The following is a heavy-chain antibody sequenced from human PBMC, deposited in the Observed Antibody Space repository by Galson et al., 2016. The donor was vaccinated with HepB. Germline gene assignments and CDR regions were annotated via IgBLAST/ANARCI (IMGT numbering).Heavy chain of an antibody. CDR3: ARSPGNWGVHFDL. CDR1: GFSLNTGGMC. D-gene: IGHD7-27*01. V-gene: IGHV2-70*20. Sequence: PALVKPTQTLTLTCTFSGFSLNTGGMCVGWVRQSPGRALEWLALIDWDDDKYYTTSLKTRLTISKDTSKNQVVLTMTNMDPVDTATYFCARSPGNWGVHFDLWGRGTLVTVSS. CDR2: IDWDDDK. J-gene: IGHJ2*01.